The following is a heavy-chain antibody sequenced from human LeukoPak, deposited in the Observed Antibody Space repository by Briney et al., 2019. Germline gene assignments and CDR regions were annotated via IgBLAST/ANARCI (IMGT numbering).Heavy chain of an antibody. CDR2: IKSDGST. Sequence: GGSLRLSCAASGFTFSSYWMHWVRQAPGKGLVWVSRIKSDGSTNYADSVKGRFTISRDNAKNTPSLQMNSLRAEDTGVYYRARAPSEIGGYYPEYFRHWGQGTLVTVSS. V-gene: IGHV3-74*01. D-gene: IGHD3-22*01. CDR3: ARAPSEIGGYYPEYFRH. J-gene: IGHJ1*01. CDR1: GFTFSSYW.